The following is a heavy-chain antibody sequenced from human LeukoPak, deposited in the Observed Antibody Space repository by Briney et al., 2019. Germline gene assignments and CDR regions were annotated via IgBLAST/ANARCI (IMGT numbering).Heavy chain of an antibody. Sequence: GGSLRLSCAASGFTFSSSSMSCVRQAPGKGLEWVSSISSSSSYISYTDSMKGRFTISRDNARNSLYLQMNSLRAEDTAVYFCAREYYFGSGSYFSPWGQGTLVTVSS. J-gene: IGHJ5*02. CDR3: AREYYFGSGSYFSP. V-gene: IGHV3-21*06. CDR2: ISSSSSYI. CDR1: GFTFSSSS. D-gene: IGHD3-10*01.